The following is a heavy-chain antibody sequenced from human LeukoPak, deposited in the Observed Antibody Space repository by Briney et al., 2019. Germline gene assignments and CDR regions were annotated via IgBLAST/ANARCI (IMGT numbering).Heavy chain of an antibody. CDR3: ASPIVVVVIPPDAFDI. CDR1: GFTFSSYA. J-gene: IGHJ3*02. Sequence: PRGSLRLSCAASGFTFSSYAMSWVRQAPGKGLEWVSYISSSGSTIYYADSVKGRFTISRDNAKNSLYLQMNSLRAEDTAVYYCASPIVVVVIPPDAFDIWGQGTMVTVSS. D-gene: IGHD3-22*01. CDR2: ISSSGSTI. V-gene: IGHV3-48*04.